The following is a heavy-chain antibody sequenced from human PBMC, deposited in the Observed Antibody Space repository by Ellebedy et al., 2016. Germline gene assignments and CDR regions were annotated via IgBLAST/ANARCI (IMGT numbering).Heavy chain of an antibody. Sequence: GGSLRLSXAASGFTFSDYYMSWIRQAPGKGLEWVSYISSSGSTIYYADSVKGRFTISRDNAKNSLYLQMNSLRAEDTAVYYCARDKPDDSSGYYYQLGDFDYWGQGTLVTVSS. J-gene: IGHJ4*02. V-gene: IGHV3-11*01. CDR2: ISSSGSTI. CDR1: GFTFSDYY. CDR3: ARDKPDDSSGYYYQLGDFDY. D-gene: IGHD3-22*01.